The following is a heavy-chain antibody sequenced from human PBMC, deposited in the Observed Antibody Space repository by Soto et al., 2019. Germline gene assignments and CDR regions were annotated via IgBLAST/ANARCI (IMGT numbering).Heavy chain of an antibody. J-gene: IGHJ4*02. D-gene: IGHD6-6*01. CDR3: AKGGRSSSGLDFDY. V-gene: IGHV3-23*01. Sequence: EVQLLESGGGLVQPGGSLRLSCAASGFTFSSYAMNWVRQAPGKGLEWVSTISGSGGDTYYADSVKGRFTISRDNSKYTLSLQMDSLRAEDTAVYYFAKGGRSSSGLDFDYWCQGTLVTVSS. CDR2: ISGSGGDT. CDR1: GFTFSSYA.